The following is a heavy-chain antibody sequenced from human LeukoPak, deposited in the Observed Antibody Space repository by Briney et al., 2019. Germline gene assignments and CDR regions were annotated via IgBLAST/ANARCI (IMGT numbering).Heavy chain of an antibody. Sequence: PSETLSLTCTVSGGPISSYYWSWIRQPAGKGLEWIGRIYTSGSTNYNPSLKSRVTMSVDTSKNQFSLKLSSVTAADTAVYYCARDGYYGSGSYRPLDYWGQGTLVTVSS. J-gene: IGHJ4*02. CDR2: IYTSGST. D-gene: IGHD3-10*01. CDR1: GGPISSYY. CDR3: ARDGYYGSGSYRPLDY. V-gene: IGHV4-4*07.